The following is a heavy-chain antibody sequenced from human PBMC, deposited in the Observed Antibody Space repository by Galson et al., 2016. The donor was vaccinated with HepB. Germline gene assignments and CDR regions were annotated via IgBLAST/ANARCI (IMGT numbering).Heavy chain of an antibody. V-gene: IGHV4-39*01. J-gene: IGHJ4*02. CDR3: ARHIHSGGHEY. Sequence: SITSVSGASISSSAYYWDWVRQSPGNGLEWIGSIDFSGNTYYNSPLKSRVTISLDISNNQFSLKLKSVTAADTAIYFCARHIHSGGHEYCGQGTLVTVSS. D-gene: IGHD3-10*01. CDR1: GASISSSAYY. CDR2: IDFSGNT.